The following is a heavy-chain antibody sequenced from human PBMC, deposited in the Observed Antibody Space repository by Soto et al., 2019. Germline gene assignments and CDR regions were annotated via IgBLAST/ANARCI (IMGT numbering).Heavy chain of an antibody. CDR1: GFPPITCC. CDR2: ITGTGGNT. J-gene: IGHJ6*02. V-gene: IGHV3-23*01. Sequence: PGGSLRLPCAASGFPPITCCITLVRQAPGKGLEWVSAITGTGGNTYYVDSVKGRFTSSRDNSKNMLYLQMNSLRVEDTAVYYCARIRGYWYGLDVWGQGTTVTVSS. CDR3: ARIRGYWYGLDV.